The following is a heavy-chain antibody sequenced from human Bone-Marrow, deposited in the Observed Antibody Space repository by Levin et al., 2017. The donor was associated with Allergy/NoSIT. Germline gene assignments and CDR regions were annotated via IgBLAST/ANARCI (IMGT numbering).Heavy chain of an antibody. V-gene: IGHV1-69*01. J-gene: IGHJ5*02. CDR3: ARAPGGTMVRGVSSWFDP. D-gene: IGHD3-10*01. CDR2: IIPIFGTA. CDR1: GGTFSSYA. Sequence: RGESLKISCKASGGTFSSYAISWVRQAPGQGLEWMGGIIPIFGTANYAQKFQGRVTITADESTSTAYMELSSLRSEDTAVYYCARAPGGTMVRGVSSWFDPWGQGTLVTVSS.